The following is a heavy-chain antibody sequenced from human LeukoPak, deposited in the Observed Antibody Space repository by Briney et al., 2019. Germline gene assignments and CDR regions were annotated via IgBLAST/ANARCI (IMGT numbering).Heavy chain of an antibody. CDR1: GGSISGYY. V-gene: IGHV4-31*02. CDR3: GRHRRKYTREYHVDS. Sequence: PSQTLALPCTLSGGSISGYYWGWMPRRPGRGLQWLGFISETGSPDYNPPLERRITMSVDNSRNHVSLRQRYATAADTAIYYCGRHRRKYTREYHVDSCGQGMLVSDSS. D-gene: IGHD6-6*01. CDR2: ISETGSP. J-gene: IGHJ4*02.